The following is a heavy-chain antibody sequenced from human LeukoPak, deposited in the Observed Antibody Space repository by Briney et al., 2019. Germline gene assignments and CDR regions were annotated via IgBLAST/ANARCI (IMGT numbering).Heavy chain of an antibody. CDR1: GGSISSYY. D-gene: IGHD3-9*01. CDR3: ARDQMYYDILTGYRGGWFDP. V-gene: IGHV4-59*01. J-gene: IGHJ5*02. Sequence: PPETLSPTCTVSGGSISSYYWSWIRQPPGKGLEWIGYIYYSGSTNYNPSLKSRVTISVDTSKNQFSLKLSSVTAADTAVYYCARDQMYYDILTGYRGGWFDPWGQGTLVTVSS. CDR2: IYYSGST.